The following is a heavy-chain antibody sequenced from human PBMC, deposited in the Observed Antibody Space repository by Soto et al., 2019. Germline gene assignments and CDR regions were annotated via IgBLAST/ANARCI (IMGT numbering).Heavy chain of an antibody. CDR3: ARAPGGSTETFDS. CDR2: ISYSGSNT. J-gene: IGHJ4*02. CDR1: GFTFRSYA. V-gene: IGHV3-30-3*01. D-gene: IGHD3-10*01. Sequence: QVHLVASGGGMVQPGRSLRLACTASGFTFRSYAMHWVRQAPGKGLEWVAVISYSGSNTYYADSVKGRFSISRDISNNTLYLQMNSLRSEDTAGYYCARAPGGSTETFDSWGQGTLVTVSS.